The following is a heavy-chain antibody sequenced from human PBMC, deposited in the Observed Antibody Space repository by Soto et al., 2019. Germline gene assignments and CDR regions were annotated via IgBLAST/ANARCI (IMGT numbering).Heavy chain of an antibody. CDR3: ARVGRDSYDSLAYYMDV. CDR1: GFIFSRYW. D-gene: IGHD3-3*01. V-gene: IGHV3-74*01. J-gene: IGHJ6*03. CDR2: INSEGSSA. Sequence: GGSLRLSCVASGFIFSRYWMHWVRQAPGKGLVWVSRINSEGSSASYAESVKGGFTVSRDNAKNTLYLQMNSLRVEDTAVYYCARVGRDSYDSLAYYMDVWGKGTTVTVSS.